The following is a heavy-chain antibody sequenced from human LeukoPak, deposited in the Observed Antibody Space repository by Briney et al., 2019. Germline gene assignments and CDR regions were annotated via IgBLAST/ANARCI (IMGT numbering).Heavy chain of an antibody. D-gene: IGHD3-22*01. CDR1: GFTFSSYG. CDR2: IRYDGSNK. J-gene: IGHJ5*02. V-gene: IGHV3-30*02. CDR3: AKDAGSYYDSSGYYFWFDP. Sequence: GGSLGLSCAASGFTFSSYGMPWVRQAPGKGLEWVAFIRYDGSNKYYADSVKGRFTISRDNSKNTLYLQMNSLRAEDTAVYYCAKDAGSYYDSSGYYFWFDPWGQGTLVTVSS.